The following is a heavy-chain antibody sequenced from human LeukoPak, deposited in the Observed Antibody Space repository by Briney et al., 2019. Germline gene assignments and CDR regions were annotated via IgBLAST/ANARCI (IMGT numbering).Heavy chain of an antibody. CDR1: GFTFNNYA. J-gene: IGHJ3*02. V-gene: IGHV3-23*01. D-gene: IGHD3-10*01. Sequence: GGSLRLSCAASGFTFNNYAMNWVRQAPGKGLEWVSAINNSGGRTYYADSVKGRFTISRDNAKNSLYLQMNSLRAEDTAVYYCARDPRGGGAFDIWDQGTMVTVSS. CDR3: ARDPRGGGAFDI. CDR2: INNSGGRT.